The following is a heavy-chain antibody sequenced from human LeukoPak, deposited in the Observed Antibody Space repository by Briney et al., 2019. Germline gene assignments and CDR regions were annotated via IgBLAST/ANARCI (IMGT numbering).Heavy chain of an antibody. D-gene: IGHD3-10*01. Sequence: KPSETLSLTCTVSGGSISTYYWSWIRQPPGKGLVWIGYIFYSGSTNYNPSLKSRVTISVDTSKNQFSLKVSSVTAADTAVYYCARPIHSYGIDAFDIWGQGTMVTVSS. J-gene: IGHJ3*02. V-gene: IGHV4-59*08. CDR1: GGSISTYY. CDR2: IFYSGST. CDR3: ARPIHSYGIDAFDI.